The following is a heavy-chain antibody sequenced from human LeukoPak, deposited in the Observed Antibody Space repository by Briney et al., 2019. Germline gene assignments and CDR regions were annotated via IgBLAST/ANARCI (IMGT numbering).Heavy chain of an antibody. J-gene: IGHJ1*01. V-gene: IGHV3-48*03. Sequence: GGSLRLSCAASGSTFSSYEMNWVRQAPGKGLEWVSYISSSGSTIYYADSVKGRFTISRDNAKNSLYLQMNSLRAEDTAVYYCASWGIARYFDWSPPYAEYFQHWGQGTLVTVSS. CDR2: ISSSGSTI. CDR3: ASWGIARYFDWSPPYAEYFQH. CDR1: GSTFSSYE. D-gene: IGHD3-9*01.